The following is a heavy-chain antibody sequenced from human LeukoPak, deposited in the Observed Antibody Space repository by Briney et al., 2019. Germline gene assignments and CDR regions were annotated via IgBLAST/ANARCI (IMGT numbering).Heavy chain of an antibody. CDR2: ISGSGGST. CDR1: GFTFSSYA. J-gene: IGHJ6*03. V-gene: IGHV3-23*01. CDR3: ARSELGYNYHYMDV. D-gene: IGHD3-10*01. Sequence: GGSLRLFCAASGFTFSSYAMSWVRQAPGKGLEWVSAISGSGGSTYYADSVKGRFTISRDNAKNSLYLQMNSLRAEDTAVCYCARSELGYNYHYMDVWGKGTTVTISS.